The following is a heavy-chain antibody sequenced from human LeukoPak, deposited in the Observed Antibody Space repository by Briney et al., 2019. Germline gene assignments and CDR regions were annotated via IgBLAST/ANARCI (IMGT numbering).Heavy chain of an antibody. D-gene: IGHD3-3*01. CDR2: MNPNSGNT. Sequence: ASVKVSCKASGYTFTSYDTNWVRQATGQGLEWMGWMNPNSGNTGYAQKFQGRVTMTRNTSISTAYMELSSLRSEDTAVYYCARGRRLEWLKRTIDYWGQGTLVTVSS. CDR1: GYTFTSYD. CDR3: ARGRRLEWLKRTIDY. J-gene: IGHJ4*02. V-gene: IGHV1-8*01.